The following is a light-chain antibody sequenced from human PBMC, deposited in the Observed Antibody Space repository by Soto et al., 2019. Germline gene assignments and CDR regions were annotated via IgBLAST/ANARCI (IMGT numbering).Light chain of an antibody. V-gene: IGLV4-69*01. J-gene: IGLJ2*01. CDR3: QTWATDVHVV. CDR2: LNNDGTY. CDR1: SGHSSYS. Sequence: QPVLTHPPSASASLGASVKFTCTLSSGHSSYSVAWHQRQPEKGPRYLMKLNNDGTYSKGDGVPDRFSGSSSGAERYLTISSLQPDDEAEYYCQTWATDVHVVFGGGTKVTVL.